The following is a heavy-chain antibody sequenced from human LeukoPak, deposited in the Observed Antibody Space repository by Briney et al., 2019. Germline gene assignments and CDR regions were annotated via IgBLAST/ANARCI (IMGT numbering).Heavy chain of an antibody. Sequence: SETLSLTCTVSGGSISSGGYYWSWIRQHPGKGLEWNGYIYYSGSTNYNPSLKSRVTISVDTSKNQFSLKLSSVTAADTAVYYCARSRFFITGSYGYNWFDPWGQGTLVTVSS. J-gene: IGHJ5*02. V-gene: IGHV4-61*08. CDR3: ARSRFFITGSYGYNWFDP. D-gene: IGHD3-10*01. CDR1: GGSISSGGYY. CDR2: IYYSGST.